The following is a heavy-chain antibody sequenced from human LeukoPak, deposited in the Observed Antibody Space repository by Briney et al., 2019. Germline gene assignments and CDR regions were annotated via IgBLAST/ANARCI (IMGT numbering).Heavy chain of an antibody. Sequence: SETLSLTCTVSGGSIRSSSSNYYWGWIRQSPGKGLEWIGTIYYSGSTYYNPSLKSRVTISVDTSKNQFSLKLSSVTAADTAVYYCARERAYRYYYYGMDVWGQGTTVTVSS. CDR3: ARERAYRYYYYGMDV. CDR1: GGSIRSSSSNYY. J-gene: IGHJ6*02. D-gene: IGHD2-2*01. CDR2: IYYSGST. V-gene: IGHV4-39*07.